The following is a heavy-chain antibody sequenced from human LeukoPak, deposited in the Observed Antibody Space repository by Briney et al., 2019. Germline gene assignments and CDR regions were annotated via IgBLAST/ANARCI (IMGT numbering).Heavy chain of an antibody. CDR3: AREAVYDFWSGYSAPWFDP. Sequence: ASVKVSCKASGYTFTSYDINWVRQATGQGLEWMGWMNPNSGNTGYAQKFQGRVTITRNTSISTAYMELSSLRSGDTAVYYCAREAVYDFWSGYSAPWFDPWGQGTLVTVSS. J-gene: IGHJ5*02. D-gene: IGHD3-3*01. CDR1: GYTFTSYD. CDR2: MNPNSGNT. V-gene: IGHV1-8*03.